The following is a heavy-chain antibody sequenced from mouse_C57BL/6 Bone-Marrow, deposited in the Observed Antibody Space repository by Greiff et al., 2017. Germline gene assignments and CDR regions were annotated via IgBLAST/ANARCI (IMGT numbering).Heavy chain of an antibody. CDR3: ARRGIWVVDY. J-gene: IGHJ2*01. Sequence: VQLQQPGAELVMPGASVKLSCKASGYTFTSYWMHWVKQRPGPGLEWIGEIDPSDSYTNSTQKFKGKSTLTVDKSSSTAYMQLSSLTSEDSAVYYCARRGIWVVDYWGQGTTLTVSS. CDR2: IDPSDSYT. D-gene: IGHD1-1*01. V-gene: IGHV1-69*01. CDR1: GYTFTSYW.